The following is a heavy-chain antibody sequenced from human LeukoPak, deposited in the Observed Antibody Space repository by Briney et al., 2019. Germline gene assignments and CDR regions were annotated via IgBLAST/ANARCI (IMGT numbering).Heavy chain of an antibody. CDR1: GFTFSSYG. D-gene: IGHD3-22*01. V-gene: IGHV3-33*01. J-gene: IGHJ6*02. Sequence: GGSLRLSCAASGFTFSSYGMHWVRQAPGKGLEGVAGIWYDGSKKYYADSVKGRFTISRDNAKNTPYLQMKGVIAQATAVYYCARHMIGGYYYYYGMDAWGQGPTVPVSS. CDR2: IWYDGSKK. CDR3: ARHMIGGYYYYYGMDA.